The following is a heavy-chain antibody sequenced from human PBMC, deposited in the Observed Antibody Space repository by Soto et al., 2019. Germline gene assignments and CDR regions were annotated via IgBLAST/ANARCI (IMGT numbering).Heavy chain of an antibody. CDR2: IYYSGST. V-gene: IGHV4-59*08. CDR3: ARWEKREGSISRSFDY. Sequence: SETLSLTCTVSGGSISSYYWSWIRQPPGKGLEWIGYIYYSGSTNYNPSLKSRVTISVDTSKNQFSLKLSSVTAADTAVYYCARWEKREGSISRSFDYWGQGTLVTVSS. J-gene: IGHJ4*02. D-gene: IGHD2-21*01. CDR1: GGSISSYY.